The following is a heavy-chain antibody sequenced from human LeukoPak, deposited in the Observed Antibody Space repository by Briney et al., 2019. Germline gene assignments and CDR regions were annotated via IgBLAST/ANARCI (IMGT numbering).Heavy chain of an antibody. CDR3: AREGDFLLGYCSSTSCHSHFDY. CDR1: GGTFSSYA. CDR2: IIPILGIA. V-gene: IGHV1-69*04. J-gene: IGHJ4*02. D-gene: IGHD2-2*01. Sequence: SVKVSCKASGGTFSSYAISWVRQAPGQGLEWMGRIIPILGIANYAQKFQGRVTITADKSTSTAYMELSSLRSEDTAVYYCAREGDFLLGYCSSTSCHSHFDYWGQGTLVTVSS.